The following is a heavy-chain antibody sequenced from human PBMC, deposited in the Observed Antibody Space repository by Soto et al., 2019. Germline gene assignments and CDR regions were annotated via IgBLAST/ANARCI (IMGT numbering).Heavy chain of an antibody. CDR1: GFTFSSYW. CDR2: IKSDGSEK. J-gene: IGHJ4*02. Sequence: EVQLVESGGGLVQPGGSLRLSCAASGFTFSSYWMSWVRQAPGQGLEWVANIKSDGSEKLYVDSVKGRFTISRDNAKNSLYLQMNSLRVEDTAVYSCARVMSYDVSDYWGQGILVTVSS. V-gene: IGHV3-7*04. CDR3: ARVMSYDVSDY. D-gene: IGHD3-3*01.